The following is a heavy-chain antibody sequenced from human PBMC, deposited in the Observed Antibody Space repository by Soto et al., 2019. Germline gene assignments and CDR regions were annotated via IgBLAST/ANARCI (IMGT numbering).Heavy chain of an antibody. CDR1: GFTFSSYA. CDR2: ISGSGGST. V-gene: IGHV3-23*01. Sequence: SLRLSCAASGFTFSSYAMSWVRQAPGKGLEWVSAISGSGGSTYYADSVKGRFTISRDNSKNTLYLQMNSLRAEDTAVYYCAKGGMSSSWYRRYYYYGMDVWGQGTTVTVSS. J-gene: IGHJ6*02. CDR3: AKGGMSSSWYRRYYYYGMDV. D-gene: IGHD6-13*01.